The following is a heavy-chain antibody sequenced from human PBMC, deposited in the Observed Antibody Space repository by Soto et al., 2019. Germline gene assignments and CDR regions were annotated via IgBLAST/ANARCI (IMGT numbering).Heavy chain of an antibody. Sequence: EVPLVESGGGLVQPGRSLRLSCVASGFTADDYAMHWVRQAPGKGLEWVSGISSNSDTIDYADSVKGRFTISRDNAKNSVFLQMNSLRTEDTALYYCAKDMKWGGMTTIHYFDSWGQGTLVTVSS. CDR2: ISSNSDTI. CDR3: AKDMKWGGMTTIHYFDS. CDR1: GFTADDYA. D-gene: IGHD4-17*01. J-gene: IGHJ4*02. V-gene: IGHV3-9*02.